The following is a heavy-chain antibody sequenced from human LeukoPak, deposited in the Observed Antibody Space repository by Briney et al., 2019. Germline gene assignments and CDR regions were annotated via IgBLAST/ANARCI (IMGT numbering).Heavy chain of an antibody. CDR3: ARGTRIAAARSGFDY. V-gene: IGHV4-34*01. CDR2: INHSGST. J-gene: IGHJ4*02. D-gene: IGHD6-13*01. CDR1: GGSFSGYY. Sequence: PSETLSLTCAVYGGSFSGYYWSWIRQPPGKGLEWIGEINHSGSTNYNPSLKSRVTISVDTSKNQFSLKLSSVTAADTAVYYCARGTRIAAARSGFDYWGQGTLVTVSS.